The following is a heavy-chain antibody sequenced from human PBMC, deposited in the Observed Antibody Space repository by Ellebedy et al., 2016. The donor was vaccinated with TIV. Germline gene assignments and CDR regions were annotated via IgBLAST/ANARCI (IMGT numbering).Heavy chain of an antibody. J-gene: IGHJ4*02. CDR1: GFTLTYYS. CDR3: ARDVYSRGDY. V-gene: IGHV3-21*01. Sequence: GESLKISXAAPGFTLTYYSMNWVRQAPGKGLEWVSSISSSSTYINYVDSVKGRFTISRDNAKNTLYLQMDTLRGEDTAVYYCARDVYSRGDYWGQGTLVTVSS. CDR2: ISSSSTYI. D-gene: IGHD6-13*01.